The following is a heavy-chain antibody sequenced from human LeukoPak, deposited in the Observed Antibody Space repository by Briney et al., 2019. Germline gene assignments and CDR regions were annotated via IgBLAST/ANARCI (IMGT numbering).Heavy chain of an antibody. J-gene: IGHJ4*02. CDR3: AKARDRSGPYGDY. Sequence: ASVKVSCKASGGTFSSYAISWVRQAPGQGLEWMGGIIPVFGTANYAQKFQGRVTITTDESTSTAYMELSSLRSEDTAVYYCAKARDRSGPYGDYWGQGTLVTVSS. V-gene: IGHV1-69*05. CDR2: IIPVFGTA. CDR1: GGTFSSYA. D-gene: IGHD3-22*01.